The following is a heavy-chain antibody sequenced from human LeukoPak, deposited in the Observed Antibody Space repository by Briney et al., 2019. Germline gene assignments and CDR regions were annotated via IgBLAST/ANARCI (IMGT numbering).Heavy chain of an antibody. CDR1: GYTFTSYY. J-gene: IGHJ3*02. CDR3: ARVDYYDSSGLVGAFDI. V-gene: IGHV1-46*01. D-gene: IGHD3-22*01. Sequence: ASVKVSCKASGYTFTSYYMHWVRQAPGQGLEWMGIINPSGGSTSYAQKFQGRVTMTRYTSTSTVYMELSSLRSEDTAVYYCARVDYYDSSGLVGAFDIWGQGTMVTVSS. CDR2: INPSGGST.